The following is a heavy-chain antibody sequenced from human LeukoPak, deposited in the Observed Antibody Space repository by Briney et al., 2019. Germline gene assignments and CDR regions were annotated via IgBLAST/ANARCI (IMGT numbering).Heavy chain of an antibody. CDR3: ARDYSGYYFDY. Sequence: GGSLRLSCAASGFTFSTYSIHWVRQAPGKGLEWVALISYDGSNKYYADSVKGRFTISRDKSRNTLYLQMNSLRAEDTAAYYCARDYSGYYFDYWGQGTLVTVSS. J-gene: IGHJ4*02. D-gene: IGHD2-15*01. V-gene: IGHV3-30-3*01. CDR1: GFTFSTYS. CDR2: ISYDGSNK.